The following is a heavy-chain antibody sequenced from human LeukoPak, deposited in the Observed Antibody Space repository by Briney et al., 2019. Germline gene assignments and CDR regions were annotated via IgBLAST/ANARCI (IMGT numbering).Heavy chain of an antibody. CDR2: INPKSGDT. CDR3: ARVPLPAAAGPFDY. V-gene: IGHV1-2*02. D-gene: IGHD6-13*01. J-gene: IGHJ4*02. Sequence: ASAKVSCKASGYTFTGYHMHWVRQAPGQGPEWMGWINPKSGDTNYAQKFQGRVTMTRDTSISTVYMELTNLRSDDTAVYYCARVPLPAAAGPFDYWGQGTPVTVSS. CDR1: GYTFTGYH.